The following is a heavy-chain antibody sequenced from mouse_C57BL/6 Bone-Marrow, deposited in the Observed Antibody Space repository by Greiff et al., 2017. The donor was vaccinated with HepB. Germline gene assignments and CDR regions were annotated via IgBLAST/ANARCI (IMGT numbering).Heavy chain of an antibody. CDR2: IYPGGGYT. D-gene: IGHD1-1*01. CDR3: AREGLLFMDY. CDR1: GYTFTNYW. V-gene: IGHV1-63*01. J-gene: IGHJ4*01. Sequence: LEESGAELVRPGTSVKMSCKASGYTFTNYWIGWAKQRPGHGLEWIGDIYPGGGYTNYNEKFKGKATLTADKSSSTAYMQFSSLTSEDSAIYYCAREGLLFMDYWGQGTSVTVSS.